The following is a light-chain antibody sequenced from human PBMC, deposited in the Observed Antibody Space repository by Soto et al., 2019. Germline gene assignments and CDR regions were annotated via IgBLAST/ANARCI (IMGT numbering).Light chain of an antibody. CDR3: QQDNSFPLT. CDR1: QSISSY. J-gene: IGKJ4*01. V-gene: IGKV1-39*01. Sequence: DIQRTQSPSSLSASVGDRVTLTCRSSQSISSYLNWYQQKPGKAPKLLIYAASSLQSGVPSRFSGSGSGTDFTLTISSLQPEDFATYYCQQDNSFPLTFGGGTKVDIK. CDR2: AAS.